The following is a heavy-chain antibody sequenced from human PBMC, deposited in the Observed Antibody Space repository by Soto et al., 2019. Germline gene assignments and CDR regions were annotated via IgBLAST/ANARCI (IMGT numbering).Heavy chain of an antibody. CDR3: VAGSSSWYHGPDY. CDR2: IYSGGST. CDR1: GFTVSSNY. D-gene: IGHD6-13*01. V-gene: IGHV3-53*01. J-gene: IGHJ4*02. Sequence: EVQLVESGGGLIQPGGSLRLSCAASGFTVSSNYMSWVRQAPGKGLEWVSVIYSGGSTYYADYVKGRFTISRDNSKNTLYLQMNSRRAEDTAVYYCVAGSSSWYHGPDYWGQGTLVTVSS.